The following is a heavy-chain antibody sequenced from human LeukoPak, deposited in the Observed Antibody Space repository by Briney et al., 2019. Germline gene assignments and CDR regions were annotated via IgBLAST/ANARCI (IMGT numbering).Heavy chain of an antibody. CDR2: ISYDGSIK. CDR3: ARVLTPMVHFDY. CDR1: GFTFSNYG. Sequence: GGSLRLCCAAAGFTFSNYGMHWVRQAPGKGLEWMAIISYDGSIKYYADSVTGRFNISRDNSMNTLYLQMSSLTTDDTAVYYCARVLTPMVHFDYWGQGTLVTVSS. V-gene: IGHV3-30*03. D-gene: IGHD3-10*01. J-gene: IGHJ4*02.